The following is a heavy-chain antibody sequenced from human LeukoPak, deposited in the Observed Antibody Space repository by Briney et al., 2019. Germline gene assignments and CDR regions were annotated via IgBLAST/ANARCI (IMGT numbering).Heavy chain of an antibody. CDR2: INHSGST. Sequence: KPSETLSLTCAVYGGSFSGYYWSWIRQPPGKGLEWIGEINHSGSTNYNPSLKSRVTISVDTSKNQFSLKLSSVTAADTAVYYCARDGGIAAAGKGNYWGQGTLVTVSS. CDR3: ARDGGIAAAGKGNY. V-gene: IGHV4-34*01. D-gene: IGHD6-13*01. CDR1: GGSFSGYY. J-gene: IGHJ4*02.